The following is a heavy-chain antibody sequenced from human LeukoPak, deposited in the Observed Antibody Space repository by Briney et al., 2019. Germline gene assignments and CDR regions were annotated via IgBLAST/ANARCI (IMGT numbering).Heavy chain of an antibody. CDR2: ITGNSDAI. V-gene: IGHV3-9*01. CDR1: GFTFDDYN. D-gene: IGHD6-6*01. CDR3: ARASSRAFDI. J-gene: IGHJ3*02. Sequence: GGSLRLSCAASGFTFDDYNMHWVRHAPGKGLEWVSGITGNSDAIDYADSVKGRFTISRDNSKNTLYLQMNSLRAEDTAVYYCARASSRAFDIWGQGTMVTVSS.